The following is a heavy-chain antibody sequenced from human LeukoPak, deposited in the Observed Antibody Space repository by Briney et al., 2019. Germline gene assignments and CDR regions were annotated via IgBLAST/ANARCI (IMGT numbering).Heavy chain of an antibody. Sequence: GGSLKLSCAASGFTFSGSAMDWVRQASGKGLEWVGRIRSKANSYATAYAASVKGRFTISRDDSKNTAYLQMNSLRAEDTAVYYCVRDDDRPDNGLDYWGQGTLVTVSS. J-gene: IGHJ4*02. CDR2: IRSKANSYAT. CDR3: VRDDDRPDNGLDY. D-gene: IGHD3-22*01. CDR1: GFTFSGSA. V-gene: IGHV3-73*01.